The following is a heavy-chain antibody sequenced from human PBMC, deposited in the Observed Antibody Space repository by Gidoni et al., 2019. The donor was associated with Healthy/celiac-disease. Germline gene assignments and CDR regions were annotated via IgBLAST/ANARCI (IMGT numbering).Heavy chain of an antibody. CDR2: IKQDGSEK. Sequence: EVQLVESGGGLVQPGGSLRLSCAASGFTFSSYWMSWVRQAPGKGLEWVANIKQDGSEKYYVDSVKGRFTISRDNAKNSLYLQMNSLRAEDTAVYYCARDRSYYDSSPSWFDPWGQGTLVTVSS. CDR3: ARDRSYYDSSPSWFDP. V-gene: IGHV3-7*05. J-gene: IGHJ5*02. CDR1: GFTFSSYW. D-gene: IGHD3-22*01.